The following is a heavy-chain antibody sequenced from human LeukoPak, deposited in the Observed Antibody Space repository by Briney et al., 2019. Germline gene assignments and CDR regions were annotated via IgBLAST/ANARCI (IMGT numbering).Heavy chain of an antibody. CDR2: IYPGDSDT. CDR1: GYSFTTYW. J-gene: IGHJ4*02. Sequence: HGESLKISCKGSGYSFTTYWIGWVRQMPGKGLEWLGIIYPGDSDTGYSPSFQGQVTISADKSISTAYLQGSSLKASDAAMYYCARARFCSGGSCYAEYWGQGTLVTVSS. CDR3: ARARFCSGGSCYAEY. D-gene: IGHD2-15*01. V-gene: IGHV5-51*01.